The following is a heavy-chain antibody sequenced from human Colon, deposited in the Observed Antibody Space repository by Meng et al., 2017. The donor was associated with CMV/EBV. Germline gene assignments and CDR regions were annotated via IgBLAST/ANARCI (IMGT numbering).Heavy chain of an antibody. V-gene: IGHV3-9*01. D-gene: IGHD2-2*01. J-gene: IGHJ6*02. CDR2: ISWNSGSI. Sequence: GGSLRPSCAASGFTFIAYAMHWVRQAPGKGLEGVSGISWNSGSIGYADSVKGRFTISRDNAKNSLYLQMNSLRAEDTALYYCAKQLYCSSTSCYGAYYYYYGMDVWGQGTTVTVSS. CDR3: AKQLYCSSTSCYGAYYYYYGMDV. CDR1: GFTFIAYA.